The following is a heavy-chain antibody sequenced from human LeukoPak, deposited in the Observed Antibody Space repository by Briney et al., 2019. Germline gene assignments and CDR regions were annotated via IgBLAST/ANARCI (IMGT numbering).Heavy chain of an antibody. CDR2: IWYDGSNK. Sequence: PGRSLRLSCAASGFTFSSYGMHWVRQAPGKGREWVAVIWYDGSNKYYADSVKGRFTISRDNSKNTLYLQMNSLRAEDTAVYYCARPARIAVAGTLDYWGQGPLVTVSS. D-gene: IGHD6-19*01. CDR3: ARPARIAVAGTLDY. CDR1: GFTFSSYG. V-gene: IGHV3-33*01. J-gene: IGHJ4*02.